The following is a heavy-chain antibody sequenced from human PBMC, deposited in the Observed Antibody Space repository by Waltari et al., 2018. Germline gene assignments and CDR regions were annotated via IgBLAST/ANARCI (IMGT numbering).Heavy chain of an antibody. Sequence: QVQLVQSGAEVKKPGASVKVSCKASGYTFTGYYMHWVRQAPGQGLEWMGWINPNSGGTNYAKKFQGRVTMTRDTSISTAYMELSRLRSDDTAVYYCARSPGIFGVVIIGGMDVWGQGTTVTVSS. V-gene: IGHV1-2*02. CDR3: ARSPGIFGVVIIGGMDV. D-gene: IGHD3-3*01. CDR1: GYTFTGYY. J-gene: IGHJ6*02. CDR2: INPNSGGT.